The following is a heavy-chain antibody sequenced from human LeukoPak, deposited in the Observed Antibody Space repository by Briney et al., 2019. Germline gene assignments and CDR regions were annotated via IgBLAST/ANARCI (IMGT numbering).Heavy chain of an antibody. Sequence: GGSLRLSCAASGFTFSSSAMSWVRQAPGKGLEWVSSVSGSGGSTDYADSVKGRFTEWVSSVSGRGGSTDYADSVKGRFTISRDNSKNTLYLQMNSLRAEDTAVYYCAKGPRSTTYYYFDYWGQGTLVTVSS. CDR2: VSGSGGST. CDR3: DNSKNTLYLQMNSLRAEDTAVYYCAKGPRSTTYYYFDY. V-gene: IGHV3-23*01. CDR1: GFTFSSSA. J-gene: IGHJ4*02. D-gene: IGHD2-15*01.